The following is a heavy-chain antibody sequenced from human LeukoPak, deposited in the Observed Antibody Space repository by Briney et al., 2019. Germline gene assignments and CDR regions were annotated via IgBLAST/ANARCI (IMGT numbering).Heavy chain of an antibody. CDR3: AKDAQIYSTYDWRWFDP. V-gene: IGHV3-30*02. J-gene: IGHJ5*02. Sequence: GGSLRLSCAASGFTFSTYGMHWVRQAPGRGLEWVTFIRSDGSNKYYADSVKGRFTISRDNSKNTLYLQMNSLRAEDTAVYYCAKDAQIYSTYDWRWFDPWGQGTLVTVSS. CDR1: GFTFSTYG. CDR2: IRSDGSNK. D-gene: IGHD4-11*01.